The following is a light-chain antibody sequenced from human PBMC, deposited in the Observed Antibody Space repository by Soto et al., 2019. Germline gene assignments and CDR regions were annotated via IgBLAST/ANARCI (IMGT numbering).Light chain of an antibody. CDR2: DAS. CDR3: QQRSNWRPIT. J-gene: IGKJ5*01. Sequence: EIVLTQSPATLSLSPGERATLSCRASQSVSSYLAWYQQQPGQAPRLLIYDASNMATDIPARFSGSGSGTDFTLTISSLEPEDGEVYYWQQRSNWRPITFGQGTRLEI. CDR1: QSVSSY. V-gene: IGKV3-11*01.